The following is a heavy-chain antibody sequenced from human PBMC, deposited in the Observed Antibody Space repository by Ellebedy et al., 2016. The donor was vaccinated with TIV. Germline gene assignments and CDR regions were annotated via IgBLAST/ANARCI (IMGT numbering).Heavy chain of an antibody. CDR2: IAHDESEI. Sequence: GESLKISCVSSGFIFSKYWRIWVRQAPGEGAEWVANIAHDESEIYYVDSVKGRFTISRDNARNSLYLQMNGLRVGDTAVYYCARSNDDGTRYRAIDIWGQGRMVIVSA. D-gene: IGHD4/OR15-4a*01. CDR1: GFIFSKYW. V-gene: IGHV3-7*01. J-gene: IGHJ3*02. CDR3: ARSNDDGTRYRAIDI.